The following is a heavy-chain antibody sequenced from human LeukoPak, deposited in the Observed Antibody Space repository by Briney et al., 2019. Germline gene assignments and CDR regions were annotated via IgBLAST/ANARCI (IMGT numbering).Heavy chain of an antibody. V-gene: IGHV4-4*09. CDR1: GFTFSSYA. D-gene: IGHD5-24*01. CDR2: IYTSGST. CDR3: ARGQDAFKTGY. J-gene: IGHJ4*02. Sequence: GSLRLSCAASGFTFSSYAMSWVRQAPGKGLEWIGYIYTSGSTNYNPSLKSRVTVSVDTSKNQFSLKLSSVTAADTAIYYCARGQDAFKTGYWGQGTLVTVSS.